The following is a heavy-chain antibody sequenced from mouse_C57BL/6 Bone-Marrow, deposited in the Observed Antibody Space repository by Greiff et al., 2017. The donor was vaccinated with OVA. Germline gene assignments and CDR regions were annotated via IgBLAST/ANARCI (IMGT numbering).Heavy chain of an antibody. Sequence: QVQLQQSGAELVRPGTSVKVSCKASGYAFTNYLIEWVKQRPGQGLEWIGVINPGSGGTNYNEKFKGKATLTADKSSSTAYMQLSSLTSEDSAVYFCARDDYSSYYYAMDYWGQGTSVTVSS. D-gene: IGHD2-4*01. CDR2: INPGSGGT. CDR3: ARDDYSSYYYAMDY. V-gene: IGHV1-54*01. J-gene: IGHJ4*01. CDR1: GYAFTNYL.